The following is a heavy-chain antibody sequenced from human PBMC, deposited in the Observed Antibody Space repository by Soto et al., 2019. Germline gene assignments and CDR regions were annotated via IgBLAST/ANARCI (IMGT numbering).Heavy chain of an antibody. CDR1: LFIVSDNY. D-gene: IGHD4-17*01. V-gene: IGHV3-66*01. CDR2: IYSGGGT. CDR3: ATRMTTAPY. J-gene: IGHJ4*02. Sequence: EVRLVQSGGGLVQPGGSLRLSCAASLFIVSDNYMSWVRQAPGKGLEWVSLIYSGGGTDYAESVKGRFTISRDNSKHTLYLQMHRLKAEDTGIYYCATRMTTAPYWGQGTVVTVSS.